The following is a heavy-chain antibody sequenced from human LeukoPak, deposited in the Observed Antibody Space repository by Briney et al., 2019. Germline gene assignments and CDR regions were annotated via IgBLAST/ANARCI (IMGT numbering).Heavy chain of an antibody. CDR1: GCSFSTYS. CDR2: ISSSGSYM. J-gene: IGHJ6*03. CDR3: AKAWEYSRSLGGYYYYMDV. V-gene: IGHV3-21*01. D-gene: IGHD6-6*01. Sequence: GCSLTLSCAASGCSFSTYSMNWVRPAPPKGLEWVSSISSSGSYMYHADSVKGRFTIPRDNAKNSLYLQINLLRAEDTAVYYCAKAWEYSRSLGGYYYYMDVWGKGTTVTVSS.